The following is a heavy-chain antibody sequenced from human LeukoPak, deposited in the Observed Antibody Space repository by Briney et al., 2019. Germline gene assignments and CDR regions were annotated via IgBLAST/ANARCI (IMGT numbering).Heavy chain of an antibody. CDR1: GGTFSSYA. CDR3: AREGGSYAYYFDY. D-gene: IGHD1-26*01. V-gene: IGHV1-69*13. J-gene: IGHJ4*02. CDR2: IIPIFGTA. Sequence: SVKVSCKASGGTFSSYAISWVRQAPGQGLEWMGGIIPIFGTANYAQKFQGRVTITADESTSTAYMELSSLRSEDTAVYYCAREGGSYAYYFDYWGQGTLVTISS.